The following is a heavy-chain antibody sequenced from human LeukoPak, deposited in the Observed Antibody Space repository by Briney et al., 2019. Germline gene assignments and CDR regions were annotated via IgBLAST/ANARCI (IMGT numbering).Heavy chain of an antibody. Sequence: PGGSLRLSCAASGFTFSSYSMNWVRQAPGKGLEWVSYISSSGSTIYYADSVKGRFTISRDNAKNSLYLQMNSLRAEDTAVYYCARGDGSSWSNRSYWFDPWGQGTLVTVSS. V-gene: IGHV3-48*04. CDR1: GFTFSSYS. CDR2: ISSSGSTI. J-gene: IGHJ5*02. CDR3: ARGDGSSWSNRSYWFDP. D-gene: IGHD6-13*01.